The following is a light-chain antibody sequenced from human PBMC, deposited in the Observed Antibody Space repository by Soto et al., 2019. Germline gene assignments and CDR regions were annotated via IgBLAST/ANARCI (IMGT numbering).Light chain of an antibody. CDR2: DAS. CDR3: QQRSNWST. V-gene: IGKV3-11*01. CDR1: QTVRNNS. Sequence: EIVMTQSPATLSVSPGERATLSCRASQTVRNNSLAWYQQKPGQAPRLLIYDASNRATGIPARFSGSGSGTDFTLTISSLEPEDFAVYYCQQRSNWSTFGGGTKVDI. J-gene: IGKJ4*01.